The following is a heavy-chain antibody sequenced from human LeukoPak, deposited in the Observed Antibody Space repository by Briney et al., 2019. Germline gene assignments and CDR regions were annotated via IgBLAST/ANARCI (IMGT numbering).Heavy chain of an antibody. J-gene: IGHJ6*03. V-gene: IGHV1-69*05. Sequence: TVKVSCKASGGTFSSYAISWVRQAPGQGLEWMGGIIPIFGTANYAQKFQGRVTITTDESTSTAYMELSSLRSEDTAVYYCARSGDYYYYYMDVWGKGTTVTVSS. CDR3: ARSGDYYYYYMDV. CDR2: IIPIFGTA. D-gene: IGHD1-1*01. CDR1: GGTFSSYA.